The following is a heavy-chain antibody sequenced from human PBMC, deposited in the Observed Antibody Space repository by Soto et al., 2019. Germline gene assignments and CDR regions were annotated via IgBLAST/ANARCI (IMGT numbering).Heavy chain of an antibody. CDR2: ISGSGGTT. J-gene: IGHJ4*02. CDR3: AQGTQYHLVPRSFDY. CDR1: GFTFSTYA. Sequence: EVQLWESGGGLVQPGGSLRLSCAASGFTFSTYAMTWVRQAPGQGLEWVSGISGSGGTTYYADSVRGRFTISRDNSKNTLYLQMNSLRAEDTAVYYCAQGTQYHLVPRSFDYWAQGTLVTVSS. D-gene: IGHD2-2*01. V-gene: IGHV3-23*01.